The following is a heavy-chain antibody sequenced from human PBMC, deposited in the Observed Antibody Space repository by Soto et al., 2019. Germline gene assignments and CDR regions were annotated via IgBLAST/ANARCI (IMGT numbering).Heavy chain of an antibody. V-gene: IGHV1-58*01. CDR1: GFTFTSSG. D-gene: IGHD3-10*01. CDR2: IVVGSGNT. J-gene: IGHJ3*02. CDR3: AAESWSGSGSSFAFDI. Sequence: SVRVSCKASGFTFTSSGVQLVRQAHGQRLEWIGWIVVGSGNTNYAQKFQERVTITRDMSTSTAYMELSSLRSEDTAVYYCAAESWSGSGSSFAFDIWGQGTLVTVSS.